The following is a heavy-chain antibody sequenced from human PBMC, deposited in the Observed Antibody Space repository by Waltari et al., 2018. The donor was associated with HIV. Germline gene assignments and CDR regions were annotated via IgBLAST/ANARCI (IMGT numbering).Heavy chain of an antibody. J-gene: IGHJ4*02. D-gene: IGHD6-6*01. CDR2: ISGSEATT. CDR1: GFTFINYA. V-gene: IGHV3-23*01. Sequence: EVQLLESGGGLVQPGGSLRLSCAASGFTFINYAMTWVRQAPGKGLDGVSVISGSEATTYYAASVKGRFTISRDNSKNTLYLKISSLRAEDTAVYYCAKRPSSSNLGWYFDYWGQGTLVTVSS. CDR3: AKRPSSSNLGWYFDY.